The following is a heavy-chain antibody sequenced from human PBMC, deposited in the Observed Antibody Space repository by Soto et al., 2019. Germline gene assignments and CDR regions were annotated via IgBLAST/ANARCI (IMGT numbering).Heavy chain of an antibody. CDR3: ARAHDYGDKYYYYGMDV. CDR2: IIPIFGTA. Sequence: QVQLVQSGAEVKKPGSSVKVSCKASGGTFSSYAISWVRQAPGQGLEWMGGIIPIFGTANYAQKFQGRVTITADESTSTVYMELSSLRSEDTAVYYCARAHDYGDKYYYYGMDVWGQGTTVTVSS. D-gene: IGHD4-17*01. CDR1: GGTFSSYA. J-gene: IGHJ6*02. V-gene: IGHV1-69*01.